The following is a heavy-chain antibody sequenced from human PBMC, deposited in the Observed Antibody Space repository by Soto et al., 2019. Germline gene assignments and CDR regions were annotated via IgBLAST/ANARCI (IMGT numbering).Heavy chain of an antibody. D-gene: IGHD3-10*01. CDR3: AADGQPFFGYYYGMDV. J-gene: IGHJ6*02. CDR1: GFTFTSSA. Sequence: SVKVSCKASGFTFTSSAVQWVRQARGQRLEWIGWIVVGSGNTNYAQKFQERVTITRDMSTSTAYMELSSLRSEDTAVYYCAADGQPFFGYYYGMDVWGQGTTVTVAS. V-gene: IGHV1-58*01. CDR2: IVVGSGNT.